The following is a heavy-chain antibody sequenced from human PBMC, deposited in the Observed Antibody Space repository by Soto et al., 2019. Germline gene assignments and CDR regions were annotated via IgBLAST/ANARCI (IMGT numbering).Heavy chain of an antibody. D-gene: IGHD3-10*01. Sequence: EVQLVESGGGLVQPGGSLRLSCAISGITFSDHDIDWVRQAAGKGLEWLGRSRTRADNYATDYAASVKGRFTFSRDDSKSSLSLQMRSLKTGDTAMYYCGLWVRGIIYYWGQGTLVTVSS. CDR1: GITFSDHD. CDR3: GLWVRGIIYY. J-gene: IGHJ4*02. CDR2: SRTRADNYAT. V-gene: IGHV3-72*01.